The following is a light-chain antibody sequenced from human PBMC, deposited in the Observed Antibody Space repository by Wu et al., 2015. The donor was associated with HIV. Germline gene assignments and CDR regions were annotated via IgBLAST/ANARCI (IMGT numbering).Light chain of an antibody. CDR2: GAS. J-gene: IGKJ2*03. CDR3: QQYGSSPLMYS. CDR1: QSVSKNY. Sequence: ENVLTQSPGTLSLSPGERAALSCRASQSVSKNYLAWYQQKSGQAPRILIFGASNRATGIPDRFSGSGSGTDFTLTISRLEPEDFAVYYCQQYGSSPLMYSFGQGTKLEI. V-gene: IGKV3-20*01.